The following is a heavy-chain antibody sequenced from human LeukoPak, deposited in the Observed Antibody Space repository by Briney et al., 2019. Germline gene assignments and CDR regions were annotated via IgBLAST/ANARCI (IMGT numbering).Heavy chain of an antibody. Sequence: SETLSLTCTVSGGSISSGSYYWNWIRQPAGKGLEWIGRIYTSGSTNYNPSLKSRVTISVDTSKNQFSLKLSSVTAADTAVYYCARDKGGSGSWAFDIWGQGTMVTVSS. CDR2: IYTSGST. D-gene: IGHD3-10*01. V-gene: IGHV4-61*02. CDR3: ARDKGGSGSWAFDI. CDR1: GGSISSGSYY. J-gene: IGHJ3*02.